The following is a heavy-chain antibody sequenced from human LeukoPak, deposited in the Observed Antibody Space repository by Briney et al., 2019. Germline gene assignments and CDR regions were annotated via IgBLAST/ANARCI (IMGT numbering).Heavy chain of an antibody. CDR3: ARRTAAGYYFDY. Sequence: GESLKISCNGSGYXFTSYWICWVRQMPGKGLEWMGIIHPGDSDTRYSPSFQGQVTISADKSISTAYLQWSSLKASDTAMYYCARRTAAGYYFDYWGQGTLVTVSS. V-gene: IGHV5-51*01. CDR2: IHPGDSDT. D-gene: IGHD6-13*01. J-gene: IGHJ4*02. CDR1: GYXFTSYW.